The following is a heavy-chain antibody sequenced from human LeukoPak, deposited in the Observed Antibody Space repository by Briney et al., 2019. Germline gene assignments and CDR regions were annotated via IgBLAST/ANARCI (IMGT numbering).Heavy chain of an antibody. CDR1: GGSITGYN. Sequence: SETLSLTCSVSGGSITGYNWSWMRQPPGKGLEWIGYTQSRGSTNYNPSPKSRVTIFLDTSKRQFSLNLNSVTAADTALYYCTRTGGGGGNLWGQGTLVTVSS. V-gene: IGHV4-4*08. D-gene: IGHD2-8*02. CDR3: TRTGGGGGNL. J-gene: IGHJ5*02. CDR2: TQSRGST.